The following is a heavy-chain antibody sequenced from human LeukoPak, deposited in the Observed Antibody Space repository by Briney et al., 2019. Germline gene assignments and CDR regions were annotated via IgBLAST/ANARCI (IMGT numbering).Heavy chain of an antibody. V-gene: IGHV4-34*01. J-gene: IGHJ4*02. CDR3: ASLLGLDY. CDR1: GGSFSGYY. Sequence: PSETLSLTCAVYGGSFSGYYWSWIRQPPGKGLEWIGEINHSGSTNYNPSLKSRVTISVDTSKNQFSLKLSSVTAADTAVYYCASLLGLDYWGQGTLVTVSS. D-gene: IGHD3-16*01. CDR2: INHSGST.